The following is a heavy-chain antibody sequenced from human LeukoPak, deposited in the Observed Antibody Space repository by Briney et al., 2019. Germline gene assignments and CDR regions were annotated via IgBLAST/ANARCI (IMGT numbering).Heavy chain of an antibody. CDR1: GYTFTNYG. J-gene: IGHJ6*03. Sequence: APVKVSCKASGYTFTNYGISWVRQAPGQGLEWVGWISDYNDNTNYRQSLQGRVTMTIDTSTSTAYMELRSLRSDDTAVYYCARAWSGRQGPNLHYYYYYYMDVWGKGTTVNVSS. CDR2: ISDYNDNT. D-gene: IGHD3-10*01. V-gene: IGHV1-18*01. CDR3: ARAWSGRQGPNLHYYYYYYMDV.